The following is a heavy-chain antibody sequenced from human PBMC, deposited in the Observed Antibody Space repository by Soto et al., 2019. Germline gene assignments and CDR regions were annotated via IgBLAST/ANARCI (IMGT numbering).Heavy chain of an antibody. CDR2: ISVYSGDT. CDR3: ARDPGVGWWGDFDY. CDR1: GYTFSTYG. D-gene: IGHD6-19*01. V-gene: IGHV1-18*01. J-gene: IGHJ4*02. Sequence: QVQLVQSGGEVKKPGASVKVSCKTSGYTFSTYGISWVRQAPGQGLEWMAWISVYSGDTKYAQEFQGRVTMTIDTSTTTVYMELRRLRSDDTAMYYSARDPGVGWWGDFDYWGQGTLVTVSS.